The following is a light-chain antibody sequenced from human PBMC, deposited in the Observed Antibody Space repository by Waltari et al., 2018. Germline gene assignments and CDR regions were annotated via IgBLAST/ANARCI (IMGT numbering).Light chain of an antibody. J-gene: IGKJ4*01. Sequence: DIVVTHSPDSPAVSLGFRATTNFKCSQSVLSSSTYRNYLGWYQQRPGQPPKLLIYWASTRQSGVPDRFTGRGSGTDFTLTIDNLQPEDVAVYFCHQYFTSPNTFGGGTQVRIK. CDR2: WAS. CDR1: QSVLSSSTYRNY. V-gene: IGKV4-1*01. CDR3: HQYFTSPNT.